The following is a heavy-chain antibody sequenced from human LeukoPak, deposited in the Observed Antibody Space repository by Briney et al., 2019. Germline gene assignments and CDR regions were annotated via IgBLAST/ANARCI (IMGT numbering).Heavy chain of an antibody. D-gene: IGHD2-2*01. CDR2: FDPEDGET. Sequence: ASVKVSCKVSGYTLTELSMHWVRQAPGKGLEWMGGFDPEDGETIYAQKFQGRVTMTEDTSTDTAYMELSSLRSEDTAVYYCAKDPQSSTSCLIDYWGQGTLVTVSS. CDR3: AKDPQSSTSCLIDY. J-gene: IGHJ4*02. V-gene: IGHV1-24*01. CDR1: GYTLTELS.